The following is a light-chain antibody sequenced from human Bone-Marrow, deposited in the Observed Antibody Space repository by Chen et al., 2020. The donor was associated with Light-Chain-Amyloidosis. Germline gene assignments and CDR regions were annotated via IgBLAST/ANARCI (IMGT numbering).Light chain of an antibody. CDR1: QRIRNY. CDR2: AAS. V-gene: IGKV1-39*01. J-gene: IGKJ5*01. CDR3: QQSYSMSSIT. Sequence: DIQMTQSPSSLSASVGDRVTITCRASQRIRNYLNWYQQKPGEAPKLLIHAASTLQSGVPLRFSGSGSGTDFILTISSVQHEDFAIYYCQQSYSMSSITFGQGTRLEIK.